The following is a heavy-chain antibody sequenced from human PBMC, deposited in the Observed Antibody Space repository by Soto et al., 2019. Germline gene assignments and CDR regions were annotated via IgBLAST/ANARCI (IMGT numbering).Heavy chain of an antibody. CDR2: IYYSGSN. D-gene: IGHD5-18*01. V-gene: IGHV4-59*08. CDR1: GGSISIYY. J-gene: IGHJ4*02. CDR3: ARSYGSCFDY. Sequence: SSETLSLTFTVSGGSISIYYWRWILQPPGKGLEWIGYIYYSGSNNYNPPPKSRVTISVDTSTNHSSMKLSSVTAAETAVYYCARSYGSCFDYWGQGTLVTVSS.